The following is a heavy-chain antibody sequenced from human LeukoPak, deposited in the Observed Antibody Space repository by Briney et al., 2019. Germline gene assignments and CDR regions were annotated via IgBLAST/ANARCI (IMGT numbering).Heavy chain of an antibody. Sequence: GGSLRLSCAAAGFTFSTYAMSWVRQAPGKVLEWVSAISGSGGSTYYADSVKGRFTISRDNSKNTLYLQMNSLRAEDTAVYYCAKGVDTAMSRGYYDGMDVWGQGTTVTVSS. J-gene: IGHJ6*02. D-gene: IGHD5-18*01. CDR2: ISGSGGST. CDR3: AKGVDTAMSRGYYDGMDV. CDR1: GFTFSTYA. V-gene: IGHV3-23*01.